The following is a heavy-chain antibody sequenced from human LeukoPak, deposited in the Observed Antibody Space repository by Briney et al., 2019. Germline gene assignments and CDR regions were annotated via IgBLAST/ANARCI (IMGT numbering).Heavy chain of an antibody. Sequence: SETLSLTCAVYGGSFSGYYWNWIRQPPGKGLEWIGSIYYSGSTYYNPSLKSRVTVSVDTSKNQFSLKLSSATAADTAVYYCARRGASFDYWGQGTLVTVSS. CDR1: GGSFSGYY. CDR3: ARRGASFDY. V-gene: IGHV4-34*01. D-gene: IGHD3-10*01. J-gene: IGHJ4*02. CDR2: IYYSGST.